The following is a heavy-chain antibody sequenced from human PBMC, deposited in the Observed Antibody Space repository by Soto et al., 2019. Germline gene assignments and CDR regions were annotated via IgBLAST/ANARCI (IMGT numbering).Heavy chain of an antibody. Sequence: GGSLRLSCAASGFTFSSYAMSWVRQAPGKGLEWVSAISGSGGSTYYADSVKGRFTISRDNSKNTLYLQMNSLRAEDTAVYYCAKDDHLIVVVPAAIRYWGQGTLVTVS. V-gene: IGHV3-23*01. CDR2: ISGSGGST. D-gene: IGHD2-2*01. CDR1: GFTFSSYA. CDR3: AKDDHLIVVVPAAIRY. J-gene: IGHJ4*02.